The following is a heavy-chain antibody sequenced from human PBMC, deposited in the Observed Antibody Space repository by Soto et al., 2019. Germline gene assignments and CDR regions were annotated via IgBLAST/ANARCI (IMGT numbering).Heavy chain of an antibody. V-gene: IGHV3-33*01. J-gene: IGHJ4*02. Sequence: PGGSLRLSCAASGFTFSSYGMHWVRQAPGKGLEWVAVIWYDGSNKYYADSVKGRFTISRDNSKNTLYLQMNSLRAEDTAVYYCAREKVATISVSPYYFDYWGQGTLVTVSS. CDR2: IWYDGSNK. CDR1: GFTFSSYG. CDR3: AREKVATISVSPYYFDY. D-gene: IGHD5-12*01.